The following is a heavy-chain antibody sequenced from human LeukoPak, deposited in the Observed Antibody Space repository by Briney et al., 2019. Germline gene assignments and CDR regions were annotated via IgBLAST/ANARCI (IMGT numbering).Heavy chain of an antibody. Sequence: GGSPRLSCAASGFSFSSYWMHWVRQAPGQGLVWVSRLKSDGSITNYADSVKGRFTVSRDNAKNTLYLQMNSLRGEDTAVYYCARPLSSSYSYTLDPWGQGTLVTVSP. CDR3: ARPLSSSYSYTLDP. V-gene: IGHV3-74*01. D-gene: IGHD3-22*01. J-gene: IGHJ5*02. CDR1: GFSFSSYW. CDR2: LKSDGSIT.